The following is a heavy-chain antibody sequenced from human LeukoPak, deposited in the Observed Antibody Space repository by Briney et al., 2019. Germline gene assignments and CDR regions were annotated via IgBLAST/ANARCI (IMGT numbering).Heavy chain of an antibody. J-gene: IGHJ5*02. Sequence: PSETLSLTCTVSGGSISSSSYYWGWIRQPPGKGLEWIGSIYYSGSTYYNPSLKSRVNMSVATSKTKFSLTLSSVTAADTAVYYCARNAPHCSSTSCYENWFDPWGQGTLVTVSS. V-gene: IGHV4-39*01. D-gene: IGHD2-2*01. CDR3: ARNAPHCSSTSCYENWFDP. CDR1: GGSISSSSYY. CDR2: IYYSGST.